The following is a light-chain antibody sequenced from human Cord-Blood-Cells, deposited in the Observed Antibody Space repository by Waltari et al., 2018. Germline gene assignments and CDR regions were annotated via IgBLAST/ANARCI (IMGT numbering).Light chain of an antibody. J-gene: IGKJ3*01. V-gene: IGKV1-39*01. CDR2: AAS. Sequence: DIQMTQSPTSMSASVVDTVKITCRASQSISSYLTWYQQKPGKAPKLLIYAASSLQSGVPSRFSGSGSGTDFTLTISSLQPEDFATYYCQQSYSTPFTFGPGTKVDIK. CDR3: QQSYSTPFT. CDR1: QSISSY.